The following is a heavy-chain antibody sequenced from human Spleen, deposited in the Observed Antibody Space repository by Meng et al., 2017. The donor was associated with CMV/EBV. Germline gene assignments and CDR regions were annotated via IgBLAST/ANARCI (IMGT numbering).Heavy chain of an antibody. Sequence: GWSLRLSCAASGFTFSSYWMSWVRQAPGKGLEWVANIKQDGSEKYYVDSVKGRFTISRDNAKNSLYLQMNSLRAEDTAVYYCARVTYSGYDFHIDYWGQGTLVTVSS. D-gene: IGHD5-12*01. V-gene: IGHV3-7*01. CDR3: ARVTYSGYDFHIDY. CDR2: IKQDGSEK. J-gene: IGHJ4*02. CDR1: GFTFSSYW.